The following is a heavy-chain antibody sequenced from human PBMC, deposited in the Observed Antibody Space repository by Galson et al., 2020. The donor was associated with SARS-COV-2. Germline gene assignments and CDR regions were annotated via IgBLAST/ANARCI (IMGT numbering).Heavy chain of an antibody. CDR1: GFTFSSYA. Sequence: GGSLRLSCAASGFTFSSYAMHWVRQAPGKGLEWVAVISYDGSNKYYADSVKGRFTISRDNSKNTLYLQMNSLRAEDTAVYYCARDSPYSSSWYGGFDYWGQGTLVTVSS. CDR3: ARDSPYSSSWYGGFDY. D-gene: IGHD6-13*01. CDR2: ISYDGSNK. J-gene: IGHJ4*02. V-gene: IGHV3-30*04.